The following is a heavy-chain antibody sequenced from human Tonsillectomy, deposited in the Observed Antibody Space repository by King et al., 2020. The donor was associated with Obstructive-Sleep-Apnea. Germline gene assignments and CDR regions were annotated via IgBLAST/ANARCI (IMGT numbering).Heavy chain of an antibody. V-gene: IGHV4-59*08. CDR3: ARHEILRWFGEPQIRYSFDM. Sequence: QLQESGPGLVKPSETLSLTCTVSGGSISSNYWSWIRQPPGKGLEWIGYISYTGNTNYNPSLKCRVTMSVDTSKNQFSLKLTSVTAADTALYYCARHEILRWFGEPQIRYSFDMWGQGIMVTVSS. CDR1: GGSISSNY. CDR2: ISYTGNT. D-gene: IGHD3-10*01. J-gene: IGHJ3*02.